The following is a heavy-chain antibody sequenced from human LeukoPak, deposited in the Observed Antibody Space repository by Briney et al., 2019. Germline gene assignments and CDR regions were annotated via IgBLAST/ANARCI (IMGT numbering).Heavy chain of an antibody. CDR3: AKDGAPSNLYYYYYYMDV. Sequence: PGGSLRLSCAASGFTFDDYTMHWVRQAPGKGLEWVSLISWDGGSTYYADSVKGRFTISRDNSKSSLYLQMNSLRTEDTALYYCAKDGAPSNLYYYYYYMDVWGKGTTVTVSS. CDR1: GFTFDDYT. CDR2: ISWDGGST. J-gene: IGHJ6*03. V-gene: IGHV3-43*01.